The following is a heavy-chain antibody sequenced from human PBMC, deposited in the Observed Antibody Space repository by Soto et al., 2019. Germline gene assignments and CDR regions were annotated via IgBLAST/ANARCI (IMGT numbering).Heavy chain of an antibody. CDR1: GFSLSTSGVS. J-gene: IGHJ5*02. CDR2: IYWDDDK. V-gene: IGHV2-5*02. CDR3: ANKGLSLLGFGVPGSFAP. D-gene: IGHD3-10*01. Sequence: QITLKESGPTLVKPTQTLTLTCTFSGFSLSTSGVSVGWIRQPPRKALEWLALIYWDDDKRYRPSLNNRLTITNDTSKNQFVLTRTNMDPVYTGIYYCANKGLSLLGFGVPGSFAPWGQGIRVTVSS.